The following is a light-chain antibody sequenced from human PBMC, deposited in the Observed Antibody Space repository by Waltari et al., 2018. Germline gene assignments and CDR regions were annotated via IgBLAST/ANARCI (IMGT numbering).Light chain of an antibody. J-gene: IGLJ3*02. CDR2: LEGSGNY. CDR1: IGHSSYI. V-gene: IGLV4-60*03. Sequence: QPVLTQSSSASASLGSSVKLTCTLSIGHSSYIIAWHQQQPGKAPRFLMKLEGSGNYNKGSGVPNPFSGSSSGADRYLTISNRRAEDEADYYCETWDIHTRKWVFGGGTKLTLL. CDR3: ETWDIHTRKWV.